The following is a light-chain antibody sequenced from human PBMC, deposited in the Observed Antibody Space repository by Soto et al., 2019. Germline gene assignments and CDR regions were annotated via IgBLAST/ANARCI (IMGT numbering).Light chain of an antibody. CDR3: QQYSDLPYT. J-gene: IGKJ2*01. CDR2: GTS. CDR1: QSVSSRN. V-gene: IGKV3-20*01. Sequence: EIVLTQSPGTLSLSPREGATLSCRASQSVSSRNLAWYQQKPGQAPRLLIYGTSSRATGIPDRFSGSGSVTHFTLTINRLEPEDFAVYYCQQYSDLPYTFGQGTKLEV.